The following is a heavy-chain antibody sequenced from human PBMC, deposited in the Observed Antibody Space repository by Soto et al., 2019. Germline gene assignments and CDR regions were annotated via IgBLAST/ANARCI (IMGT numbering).Heavy chain of an antibody. CDR2: ISWNSGSI. V-gene: IGHV3-9*01. CDR1: GFTFDDYA. Sequence: GGSLRLSCAASGFTFDDYAMHWVRQAPGKGLEWVSGISWNSGSIGYADSVKGRFTISRDNAKNSLYLQMNSLRAEDTALYYCAKAEDGRLQDAFDIWGQGTMVTVSS. CDR3: AKAEDGRLQDAFDI. J-gene: IGHJ3*02.